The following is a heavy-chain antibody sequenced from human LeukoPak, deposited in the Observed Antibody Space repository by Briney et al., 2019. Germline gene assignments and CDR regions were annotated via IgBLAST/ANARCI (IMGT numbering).Heavy chain of an antibody. Sequence: SETLSLTCTVSGGSISSSSYYWGWIRQPPGKGLEWIGYIYYSGSTNYNPSLKSRLTISVDTSNNQFSLKLSSVTAADTAVYYCASTSGYRSGGNCYSAFDYWGQGTLVTVSS. CDR3: ASTSGYRSGGNCYSAFDY. D-gene: IGHD2-15*01. CDR2: IYYSGST. CDR1: GGSISSSSYY. J-gene: IGHJ4*02. V-gene: IGHV4-61*05.